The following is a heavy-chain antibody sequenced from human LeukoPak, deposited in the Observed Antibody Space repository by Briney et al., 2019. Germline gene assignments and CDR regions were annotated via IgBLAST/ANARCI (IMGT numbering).Heavy chain of an antibody. CDR2: INPNHGDT. V-gene: IGHV1-2*02. Sequence: ASVKVSCKASGYTFTKYDIHWVRQAPGQGLEWMGWINPNHGDTNYAQKFQDRVSMTRDTSISTAYMHLSRLRSADTAVYYCARSPHILTGENFDYWGQGTLLTVSS. CDR1: GYTFTKYD. D-gene: IGHD3-9*01. J-gene: IGHJ4*02. CDR3: ARSPHILTGENFDY.